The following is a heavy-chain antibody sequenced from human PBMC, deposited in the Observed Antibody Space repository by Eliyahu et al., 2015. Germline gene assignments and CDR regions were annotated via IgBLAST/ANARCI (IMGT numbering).Heavy chain of an antibody. D-gene: IGHD4-17*01. CDR1: GFTFSSYG. Sequence: GGGVVQPGRSLRLSCAASGFTFSSYGMHWVRQAPGKGLEWVAVISHDGSNKYYADSVKGRFTISRDNSKNTLYLQMNSLRAEDTAVYYCARGKTTVTTGWFDPWGQGTLVTVSS. J-gene: IGHJ5*02. V-gene: IGHV3-30*03. CDR3: ARGKTTVTTGWFDP. CDR2: ISHDGSNK.